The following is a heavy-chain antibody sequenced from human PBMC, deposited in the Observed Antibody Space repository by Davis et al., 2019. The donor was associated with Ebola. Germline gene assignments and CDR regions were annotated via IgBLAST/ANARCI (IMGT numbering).Heavy chain of an antibody. CDR3: TQDRGSILGVMVT. CDR1: GFRFGAYG. V-gene: IGHV3-9*01. J-gene: IGHJ4*02. Sequence: PGGSLRLSCEASGFRFGAYGMHWVRQRPGKGLEWVSGIIWNGGSVAYADFVKGRFTISRDNARNSLYLQMKSLRDEDTAVYYCTQDRGSILGVMVTWGQETLVTVSS. CDR2: IIWNGGSV. D-gene: IGHD3-16*01.